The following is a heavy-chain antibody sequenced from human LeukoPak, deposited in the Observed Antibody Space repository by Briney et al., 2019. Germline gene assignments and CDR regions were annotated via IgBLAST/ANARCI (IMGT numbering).Heavy chain of an antibody. CDR3: ATLRDGYEFDY. V-gene: IGHV4-59*01. Sequence: SETLSLTCTVSGVSISSNYLSWIRQPPGKGLEWLGYIYNGGSTNYNPSLKSRVTISVDTSKNQFSLKVTSVTAAGTAVYYCATLRDGYEFDYWGQGTLVTVSS. D-gene: IGHD5-24*01. CDR2: IYNGGST. CDR1: GVSISSNY. J-gene: IGHJ4*02.